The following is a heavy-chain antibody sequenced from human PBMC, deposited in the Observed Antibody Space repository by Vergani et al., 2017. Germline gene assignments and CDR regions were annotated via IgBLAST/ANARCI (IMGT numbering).Heavy chain of an antibody. Sequence: QLQLQESGPGLVKPSETLSLTCTVSGGSISSSSYYWGWIRQPPGKGLEWIGSIYYSGSTYYNPSLKRRVTISVDTSKNQFSLKLSSVTAADTAVYYCARVPRFVEWFDYWGQGTLVTVSS. CDR3: ARVPRFVEWFDY. CDR2: IYYSGST. J-gene: IGHJ5*01. D-gene: IGHD3-3*01. V-gene: IGHV4-39*07. CDR1: GGSISSSSYY.